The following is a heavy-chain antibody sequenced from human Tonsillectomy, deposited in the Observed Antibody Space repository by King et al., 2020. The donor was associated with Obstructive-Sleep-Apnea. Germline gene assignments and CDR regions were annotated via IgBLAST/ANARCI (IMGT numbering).Heavy chain of an antibody. CDR2: IKQDGSEK. Sequence: VQLVESGGGLVQPGGSLRLSCAASGFTFSSYWMSWVRQAPGKGLEWVANIKQDGSEKYYVDSVKGRFTISRDNAKNSLYLQMNSLRAEDTAVYYCARDLRFHFDWLVSGGADYWGQGTLVTVSS. V-gene: IGHV3-7*01. CDR3: ARDLRFHFDWLVSGGADY. CDR1: GFTFSSYW. D-gene: IGHD3-9*01. J-gene: IGHJ4*02.